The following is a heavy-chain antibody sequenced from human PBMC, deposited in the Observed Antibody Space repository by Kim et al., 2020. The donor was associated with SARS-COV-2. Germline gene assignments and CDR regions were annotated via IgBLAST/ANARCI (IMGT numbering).Heavy chain of an antibody. CDR3: ARVSASDPHYYDSSGYYFPDY. V-gene: IGHV3-48*03. CDR2: ISSSGSTI. D-gene: IGHD3-22*01. CDR1: GFTFSSYE. Sequence: GGSLRLSCAASGFTFSSYEMNWVRQAPGKGLEWVSYISSSGSTIYYADSVKGRFTISRDNAKNSLYLQMNSLRAEDTAVYYCARVSASDPHYYDSSGYYFPDYWGQGTLVTVSS. J-gene: IGHJ4*02.